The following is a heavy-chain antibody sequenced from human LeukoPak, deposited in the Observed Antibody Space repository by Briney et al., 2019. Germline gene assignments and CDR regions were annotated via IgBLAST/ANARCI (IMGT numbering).Heavy chain of an antibody. CDR3: ARESCSTSCYSEAYNWFDP. CDR1: GGTFSSYA. J-gene: IGHJ5*02. D-gene: IGHD2-2*01. V-gene: IGHV1-69*13. CDR2: IIPIFGTA. Sequence: ASVKVSCKASGGTFSSYAISWVRQAPGQGLEWMGGIIPIFGTANYAQKFQGRVTITADESTSTAYMELSSLRSEDTAVYYCARESCSTSCYSEAYNWFDPWGQGTLVTVSS.